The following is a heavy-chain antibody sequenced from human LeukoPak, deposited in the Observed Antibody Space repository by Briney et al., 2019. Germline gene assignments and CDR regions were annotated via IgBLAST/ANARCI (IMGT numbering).Heavy chain of an antibody. D-gene: IGHD3-16*01. CDR3: ARDFPGGGY. CDR2: IYYSGST. Sequence: PSETLSLTCTVSGGSISSGGYYWSWIRQHPGKGLEWIGYIYYSGSTNYNPSLKSRVTISVDTSKNQFSLKLSSVTAADTAVYHCARDFPGGGYWGQGTLVPVSS. V-gene: IGHV4-61*08. CDR1: GGSISSGGYY. J-gene: IGHJ4*02.